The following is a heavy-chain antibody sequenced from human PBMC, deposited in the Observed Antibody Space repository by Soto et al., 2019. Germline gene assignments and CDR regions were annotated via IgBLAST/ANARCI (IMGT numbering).Heavy chain of an antibody. CDR1: GFTFSSYA. Sequence: GGSLRLSCAASGFTFSSYAMSWVRQAPGKGLEWVSAISGSGGSTYYADSVKGRFTISRDNSKNTLYLQMNSLRAEDTAVYYCAKGRGIDFWSGLSGFDPWGQGTQVTVSS. CDR3: AKGRGIDFWSGLSGFDP. D-gene: IGHD3-3*01. J-gene: IGHJ5*02. CDR2: ISGSGGST. V-gene: IGHV3-23*01.